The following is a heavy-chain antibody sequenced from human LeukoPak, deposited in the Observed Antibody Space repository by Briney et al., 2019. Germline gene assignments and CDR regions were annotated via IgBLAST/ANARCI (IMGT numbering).Heavy chain of an antibody. J-gene: IGHJ3*02. CDR3: ARLMGITMIVVGTDAFDI. Sequence: SVKVSCKASGYTFTSYGISWVRQAPGQGLEWMGRIIPILGIANYAQKFQGRVTITADKSTSTAYMELSSLRSEDTAVYYCARLMGITMIVVGTDAFDIWGQGTMVTVSS. V-gene: IGHV1-69*04. CDR2: IIPILGIA. CDR1: GYTFTSYG. D-gene: IGHD3-22*01.